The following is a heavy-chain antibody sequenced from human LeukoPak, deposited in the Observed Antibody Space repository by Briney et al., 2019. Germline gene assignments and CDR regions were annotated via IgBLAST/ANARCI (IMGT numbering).Heavy chain of an antibody. V-gene: IGHV3-7*03. CDR1: GFTFSSYW. Sequence: GGSLRLSCAASGFTFSSYWMNWARQAPGKGLEWVASINHNGNVNYYVDSVKGRFTISRDNAKNSLYLQMSNLRAEDTAVYFRARGGGLDVWGQGATVTVSS. J-gene: IGHJ6*02. D-gene: IGHD3-16*01. CDR3: ARGGGLDV. CDR2: INHNGNVN.